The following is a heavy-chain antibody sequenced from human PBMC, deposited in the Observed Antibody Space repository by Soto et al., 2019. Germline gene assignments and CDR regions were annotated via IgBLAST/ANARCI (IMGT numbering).Heavy chain of an antibody. CDR2: ISPGDSDT. J-gene: IGHJ6*02. CDR3: ARGSTGREDYYYGMDV. D-gene: IGHD3-9*01. V-gene: IGHV5-51*01. CDR1: GYSFTSYW. Sequence: PAESLKICCKGSGYSFTSYWIGWVRQIPGKGLEWMGIISPGDSDTRYSPSFQGQVTTSADKSISTAYLQWSSLKASDTAMYYCARGSTGREDYYYGMDVWGQGTTVTVSS.